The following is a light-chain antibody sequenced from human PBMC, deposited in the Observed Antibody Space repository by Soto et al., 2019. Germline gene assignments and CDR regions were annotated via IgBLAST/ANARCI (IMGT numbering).Light chain of an antibody. CDR3: QHYNNWPRT. CDR2: DAS. Sequence: DIQMTQSPSTLSASVGDSVTITCRASQNIRNWLAWYQQKPGKAPNPLIYDASSLKSGVPARFSGSGSGTEFTLTIGSLQSEDFALYYCQHYNNWPRTFGQGTKVDIK. J-gene: IGKJ1*01. CDR1: QNIRNW. V-gene: IGKV1-5*01.